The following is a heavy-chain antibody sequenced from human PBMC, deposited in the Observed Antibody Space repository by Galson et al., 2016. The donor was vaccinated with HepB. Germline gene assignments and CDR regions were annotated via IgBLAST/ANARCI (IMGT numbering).Heavy chain of an antibody. J-gene: IGHJ4*02. D-gene: IGHD5-18*01. Sequence: PSLKSRVTISIDTSKNQFSLKLTSVTAADTAVYYCARDKNERGYSYGHFDYWGQGALVTVSS. CDR3: ARDKNERGYSYGHFDY. V-gene: IGHV4-31*02.